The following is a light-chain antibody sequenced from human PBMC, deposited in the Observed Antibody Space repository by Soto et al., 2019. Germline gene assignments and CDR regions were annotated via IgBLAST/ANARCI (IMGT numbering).Light chain of an antibody. CDR2: GAS. V-gene: IGKV3-11*01. CDR1: QSVSSY. Sequence: EIVLTQSPATLSLSPGERATLSCRASQSVSSYLAWYQQKPGQAPRLLIYGASSRATGIPDRFSGSGSGTDFTLTISRLEPEDFAVYYCQKRSNWPINCGQGTRREIK. CDR3: QKRSNWPIN. J-gene: IGKJ5*01.